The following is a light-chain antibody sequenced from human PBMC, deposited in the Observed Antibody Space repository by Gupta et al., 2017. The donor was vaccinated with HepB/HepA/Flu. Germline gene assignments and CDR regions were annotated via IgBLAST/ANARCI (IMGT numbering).Light chain of an antibody. V-gene: IGLV1-40*01. J-gene: IGLJ3*02. CDR3: QSYDSSLSGWV. CDR1: SPNIGAGYD. Sequence: QSVLTHPPSVPRPQGQRFTFSSTGSSPNIGAGYDVPWYQQLPGTAPKLLIYGNSNRPSGVPDRFSGSKSGTSASLAITGLQAEDEADYYCQSYDSSLSGWVFGGGTKLTVL. CDR2: GNS.